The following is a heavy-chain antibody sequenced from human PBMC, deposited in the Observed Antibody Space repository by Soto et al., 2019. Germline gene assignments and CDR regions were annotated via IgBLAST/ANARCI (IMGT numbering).Heavy chain of an antibody. J-gene: IGHJ6*03. D-gene: IGHD3-10*01. CDR2: INHSGST. V-gene: IGHV4-34*01. Sequence: SETLSLTCAVYGGSFSGYYWSWIRQPPGKGLEWIGEINHSGSTNYNPSLKSRVTISVDTSKNQFSLKLSSVTAADTAVYYCARATNYYYGSGSYYPWGPYYYMDVWGKGTTVTVSS. CDR3: ARATNYYYGSGSYYPWGPYYYMDV. CDR1: GGSFSGYY.